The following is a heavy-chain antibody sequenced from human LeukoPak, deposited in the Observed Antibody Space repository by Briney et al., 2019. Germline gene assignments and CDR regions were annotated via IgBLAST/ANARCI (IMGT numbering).Heavy chain of an antibody. V-gene: IGHV1-8*01. J-gene: IGHJ4*02. CDR2: MNPNSGNT. Sequence: ASVKVSCKAYGYTFTSYDINWVRQATGQGLERMGWMNPNSGNTGYAQKFQDRVTMTRNTSISTAYMELSSLRSEDTAVYYCARGPRGYCTNGVCYTGDYWGQGTLVTVSS. CDR3: ARGPRGYCTNGVCYTGDY. CDR1: GYTFTSYD. D-gene: IGHD2-8*01.